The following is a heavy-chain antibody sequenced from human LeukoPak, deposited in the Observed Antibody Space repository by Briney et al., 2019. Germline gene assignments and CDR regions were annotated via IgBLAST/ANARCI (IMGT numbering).Heavy chain of an antibody. CDR2: IKQDGSEK. CDR1: GFTFSSYW. CDR3: ARDRENYCSGTSCYSWFDP. V-gene: IGHV3-7*01. Sequence: GGSLRLSCAASGFTFSSYWMGWVRQAPGKGLEWVANIKQDGSEKYYVDSVKGRFTISRDNAKNSLYLQMNSLRAEDTAVYYCARDRENYCSGTSCYSWFDPWGQGTLVTVSS. D-gene: IGHD2-2*02. J-gene: IGHJ5*02.